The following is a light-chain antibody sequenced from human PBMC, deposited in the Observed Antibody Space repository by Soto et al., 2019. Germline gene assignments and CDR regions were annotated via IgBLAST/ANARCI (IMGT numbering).Light chain of an antibody. V-gene: IGKV1-39*01. CDR3: QQSYSMMYT. CDR1: QSISSN. J-gene: IGKJ2*01. CDR2: AAS. Sequence: DIQMTQSPSSLSASVGDRVTITCRASQSISSNLNWYQQKPGKAPKLLIYAASSLQSGVPSRFSGSGSGTDFTLTISSLQPEDFATYYCQQSYSMMYTFGQGTKVEIK.